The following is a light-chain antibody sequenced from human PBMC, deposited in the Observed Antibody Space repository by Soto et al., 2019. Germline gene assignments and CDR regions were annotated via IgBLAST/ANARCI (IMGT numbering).Light chain of an antibody. J-gene: IGKJ2*01. CDR2: DAS. CDR1: QSVGNY. Sequence: VLTQSPATLSLSPGDRATLSCWASQSVGNYLAWYQHKLGQAPRLLIYDASSRAPGILARFSGSGSGTDFTLTISSLEPEDFAVYYCQQRSDWPSFGQGTKLEIK. V-gene: IGKV3-11*01. CDR3: QQRSDWPS.